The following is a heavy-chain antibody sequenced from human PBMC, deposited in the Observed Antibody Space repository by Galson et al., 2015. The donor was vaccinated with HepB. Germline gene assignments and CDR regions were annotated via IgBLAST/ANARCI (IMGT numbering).Heavy chain of an antibody. CDR1: GFTFSDYY. CDR2: ISSSSSYT. V-gene: IGHV3-11*03. D-gene: IGHD2-21*02. CDR3: AKPRARYCGGDCSPDY. J-gene: IGHJ4*02. Sequence: SLRLSCAASGFTFSDYYMSWIRQAPGKGLEWVSYISSSSSYTNYADSVKGRFTISRDNAKNSLYLQMNSLRAEDTAVYYCAKPRARYCGGDCSPDYWGQGTLVTVSS.